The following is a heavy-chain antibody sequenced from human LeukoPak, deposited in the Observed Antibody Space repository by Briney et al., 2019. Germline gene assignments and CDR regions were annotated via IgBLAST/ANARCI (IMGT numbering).Heavy chain of an antibody. J-gene: IGHJ5*02. D-gene: IGHD3-3*01. CDR1: GGTFSSHA. V-gene: IGHV1-69*05. Sequence: EASVKVSCKASGGTFSSHAISWVRQAPGQGLEWMGRIIPIFGTANYAQKFQGRVTITTDESTSTAYTELSSLRSEDTAVYYCARGRLLYPFDPWGQGTLVTVSS. CDR3: ARGRLLYPFDP. CDR2: IIPIFGTA.